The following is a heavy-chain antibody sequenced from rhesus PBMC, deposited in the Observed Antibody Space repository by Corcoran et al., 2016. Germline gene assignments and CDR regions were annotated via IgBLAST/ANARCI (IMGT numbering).Heavy chain of an antibody. J-gene: IGHJ5-2*02. D-gene: IGHD1-1*01. CDR2: ISYTGGST. CDR1: GFTFSRLG. Sequence: EVQLVETGGGLVQPGGSLRLSCAASGFTFSRLGMSGVRQAPGKGLAWVSGISYTGGSTYYADSVKGRFTISRDNSKNTLSLQMNSLRAEDTAVYYCAKDQGWKASLDVWGRGVLVTVSS. V-gene: IGHV3S5*01. CDR3: AKDQGWKASLDV.